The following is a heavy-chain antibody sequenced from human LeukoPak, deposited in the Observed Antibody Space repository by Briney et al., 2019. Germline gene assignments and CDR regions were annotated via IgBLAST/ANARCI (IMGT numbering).Heavy chain of an antibody. V-gene: IGHV4-39*07. D-gene: IGHD4-11*01. CDR3: ASLPSNTVTHDY. Sequence: PSETLSLTCTVSGGSISSSSYYWGWIRQPPGKGRGWIGRIYYSGSTYYNPSLKSRVTLSVDTSKNQFSLTLRSVTATDTAVYYCASLPSNTVTHDYWGQGTLVTVSS. J-gene: IGHJ4*02. CDR1: GGSISSSSYY. CDR2: IYYSGST.